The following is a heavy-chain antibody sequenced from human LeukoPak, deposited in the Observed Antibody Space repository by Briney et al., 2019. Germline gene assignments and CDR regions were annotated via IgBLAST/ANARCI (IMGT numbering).Heavy chain of an antibody. Sequence: SVKVSCKASGYTFTSHAISWVRQAPGQGLEWMGRIIPILGIANYAQKFQGRVTITADKSTSTAYMELSSLRSEDTAVYYCARVTKYYYDSSGFYIDYWGQGTLVTVSS. CDR2: IIPILGIA. CDR3: ARVTKYYYDSSGFYIDY. D-gene: IGHD3-22*01. CDR1: GYTFTSHA. J-gene: IGHJ4*02. V-gene: IGHV1-69*04.